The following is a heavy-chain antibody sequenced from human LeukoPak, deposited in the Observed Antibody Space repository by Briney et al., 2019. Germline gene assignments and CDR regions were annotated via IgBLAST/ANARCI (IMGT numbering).Heavy chain of an antibody. CDR1: GFTLSSYW. V-gene: IGHV3-7*04. J-gene: IGHJ4*02. D-gene: IGHD6-13*01. CDR3: ARAVAAAGSC. Sequence: GGSLRLSCAASGFTLSSYWMSWVRQAPGKGLEWVANIKQDGSEKYYVDSVKGRFTISRDNAKNSVYLQMNSLRAEDTAVYYCARAVAAAGSCWGQGTLVTVSS. CDR2: IKQDGSEK.